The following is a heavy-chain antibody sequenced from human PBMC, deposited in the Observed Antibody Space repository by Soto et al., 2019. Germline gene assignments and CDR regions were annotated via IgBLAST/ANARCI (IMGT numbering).Heavy chain of an antibody. CDR1: GFSFRSYA. D-gene: IGHD2-2*01. J-gene: IGHJ5*02. Sequence: GGSLRLCCAGSGFSFRSYAIAWVRQAPGKGLEWVSAISGDAATTSYAESVKGRFAISRDNSKSTLYLQMSSLRVEDTAVYYCARDRFRTASSCYFTWGQGTLVTVSS. V-gene: IGHV3-23*01. CDR3: ARDRFRTASSCYFT. CDR2: ISGDAATT.